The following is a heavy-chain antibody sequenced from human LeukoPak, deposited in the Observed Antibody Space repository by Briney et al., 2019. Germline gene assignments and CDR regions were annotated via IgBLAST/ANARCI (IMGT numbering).Heavy chain of an antibody. D-gene: IGHD2-2*01. CDR3: ARVGFSPAATMDY. CDR1: GGTFSSYA. Sequence: GASVKVSCKASGGTFSSYAISWVRQAPGQGLEWMGRIIPILGIANYAQKFQGRVTITQDKYTSTAYMELSSLRSEDTAVYYCARVGFSPAATMDYWGQGTLVTVSS. V-gene: IGHV1-69*04. CDR2: IIPILGIA. J-gene: IGHJ4*02.